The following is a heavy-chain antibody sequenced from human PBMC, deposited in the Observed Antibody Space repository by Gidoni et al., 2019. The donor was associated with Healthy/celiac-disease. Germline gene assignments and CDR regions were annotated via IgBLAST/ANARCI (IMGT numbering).Heavy chain of an antibody. Sequence: EVQLLESGGGSVQPGGSVSLSCAASGFTFSSYAMSWVRQAPGKGLEWVSAISGSGGSTYYADSVKGRFTISRDNSKNTLYLQMNSLRAEDTAVYYCAKDFYYYDSSGYYCWGQGTLVTVSS. CDR3: AKDFYYYDSSGYYC. CDR2: ISGSGGST. CDR1: GFTFSSYA. J-gene: IGHJ4*02. V-gene: IGHV3-23*01. D-gene: IGHD3-22*01.